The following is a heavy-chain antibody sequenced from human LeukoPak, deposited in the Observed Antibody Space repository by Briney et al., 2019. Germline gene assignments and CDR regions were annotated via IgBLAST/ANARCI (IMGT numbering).Heavy chain of an antibody. J-gene: IGHJ4*02. V-gene: IGHV3-74*01. CDR2: INSDGRST. Sequence: GGSLRLSCAASGFTFSTSWMHWVRQVPGKGLVWVSRINSDGRSTDYADSVKGRFTISRDNTKNTLYLQMTSLRVEDTAVYYCAHTVWSGNYFDYWGQGTLVTVSS. CDR3: AHTVWSGNYFDY. CDR1: GFTFSTSW. D-gene: IGHD3-3*01.